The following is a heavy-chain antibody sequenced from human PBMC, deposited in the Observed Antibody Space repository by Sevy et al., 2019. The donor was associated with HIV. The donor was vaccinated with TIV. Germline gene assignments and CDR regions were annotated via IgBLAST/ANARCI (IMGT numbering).Heavy chain of an antibody. J-gene: IGHJ1*01. V-gene: IGHV3-9*01. CDR1: GFSFDDYA. CDR2: ISWNSAFI. Sequence: GGSLRLSCAVHGFSFDDYAMHWVRQVPGKGLEWVAGISWNSAFIGYADSVKGRYTISRDNAKNSLYLQINSLIPEDTALYYCVKDGGSGSGPSAEYFHHWGQGTLVTVSS. CDR3: VKDGGSGSGPSAEYFHH. D-gene: IGHD6-19*01.